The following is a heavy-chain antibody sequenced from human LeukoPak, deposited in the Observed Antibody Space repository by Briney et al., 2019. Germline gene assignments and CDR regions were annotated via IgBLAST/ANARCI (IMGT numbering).Heavy chain of an antibody. D-gene: IGHD2-15*01. CDR2: ISYDGSNK. J-gene: IGHJ4*02. CDR3: ARDLGTVVVMLGFDY. CDR1: GFTFSSYA. V-gene: IGHV3-30-3*01. Sequence: SGGSLRLSCAASGFTFSSYAMHWVRQAPGKGLEWVAVISYDGSNKYYADSVKGRFTISRDNSKNTLYLQMNSLRAEDTAVYYCARDLGTVVVMLGFDYWGQGTLVTVSS.